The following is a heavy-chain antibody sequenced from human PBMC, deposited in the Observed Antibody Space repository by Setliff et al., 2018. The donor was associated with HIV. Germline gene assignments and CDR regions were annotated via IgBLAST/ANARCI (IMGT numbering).Heavy chain of an antibody. J-gene: IGHJ4*02. V-gene: IGHV4-4*07. Sequence: SETLSLTCTVSGGSISGFYWNWIRRSAGKGLQWIGRIYDSGSTKYNPSLKSRVTMSLDTSKNQFSLKLTSVTAADTAVYYCARDQRAWTTVTTDYWGQGTLVTVSS. D-gene: IGHD4-17*01. CDR3: ARDQRAWTTVTTDY. CDR1: GGSISGFY. CDR2: IYDSGST.